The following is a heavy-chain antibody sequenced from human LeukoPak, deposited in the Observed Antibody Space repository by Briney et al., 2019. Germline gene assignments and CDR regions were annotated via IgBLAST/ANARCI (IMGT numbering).Heavy chain of an antibody. CDR3: ARKGSTSRNPFDY. D-gene: IGHD2-2*01. Sequence: SETLSLTCTVSGGSISSYYWSWIRQPPGKGLEWIGYIYTSGSTNYNPSLKSRVTISVDTSKNQFSLELSSVTAADTAVYYCARKGSTSRNPFDYWGQGTLVTVSS. CDR1: GGSISSYY. CDR2: IYTSGST. J-gene: IGHJ4*02. V-gene: IGHV4-4*09.